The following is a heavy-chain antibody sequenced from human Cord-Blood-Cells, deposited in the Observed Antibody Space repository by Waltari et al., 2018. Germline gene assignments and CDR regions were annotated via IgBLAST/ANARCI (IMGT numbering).Heavy chain of an antibody. CDR2: ISWNSGSI. Sequence: EVQLVESGGGLVQHGRSLRLYCAASGFTFDDYALHWVRQAPGKGLEWVSGISWNSGSIGYADSVKGRFTISRDNAKNSLYLQMNSLRAEDTALYYCANGGLDYWGQGTLVTVSS. D-gene: IGHD3-16*01. J-gene: IGHJ4*02. CDR1: GFTFDDYA. V-gene: IGHV3-9*01. CDR3: ANGGLDY.